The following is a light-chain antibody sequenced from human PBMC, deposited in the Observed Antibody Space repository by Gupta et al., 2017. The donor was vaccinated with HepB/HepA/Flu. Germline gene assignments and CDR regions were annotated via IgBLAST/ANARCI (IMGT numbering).Light chain of an antibody. V-gene: IGLV1-51*01. CDR3: GTWDSRLSVVV. Sequence: QSVLTQPPSVSAAPGQKVTISCSASNSNSGNNYVSWYQQLPGTAPKLLIYDNNKRPSGIPDRFSGSKSGTSATLGITGLQTGDEADYYCGTWDSRLSVVVFGGGTKLTVL. CDR2: DNN. J-gene: IGLJ2*01. CDR1: NSNSGNNY.